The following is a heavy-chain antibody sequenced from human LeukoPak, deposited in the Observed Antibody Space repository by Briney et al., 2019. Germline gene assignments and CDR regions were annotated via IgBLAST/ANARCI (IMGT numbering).Heavy chain of an antibody. CDR2: ISGSGGST. CDR3: AKDCRARGQLWYGLFDY. Sequence: PGGSLRLSCAASGFTFSSDAMSWVRQAPGKGLEWVSAISGSGGSTYYADSVKGRFTISRDNSKNTLYLQMNSLRAEDTAVYYCAKDCRARGQLWYGLFDYWGQGTLVTVSS. J-gene: IGHJ4*02. CDR1: GFTFSSDA. V-gene: IGHV3-23*01. D-gene: IGHD5-18*01.